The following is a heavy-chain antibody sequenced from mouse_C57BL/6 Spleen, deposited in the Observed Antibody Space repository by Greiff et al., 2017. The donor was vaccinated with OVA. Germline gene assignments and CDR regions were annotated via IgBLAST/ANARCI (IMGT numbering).Heavy chain of an antibody. CDR1: GYTFTSYW. D-gene: IGHD6-1*01. CDR2: IDPSDSET. J-gene: IGHJ4*01. CDR3: ARSRGIYNEYYAMDY. Sequence: QVQLQQPGAELVRPGSSVKLSCKASGYTFTSYWMHWVKQRPIQGLEWIGNIDPSDSETHYNQKFKDKATLTVDKSSSTAYMQLSSLTSEDSAVYYGARSRGIYNEYYAMDYWGQGTSVTVSS. V-gene: IGHV1-52*01.